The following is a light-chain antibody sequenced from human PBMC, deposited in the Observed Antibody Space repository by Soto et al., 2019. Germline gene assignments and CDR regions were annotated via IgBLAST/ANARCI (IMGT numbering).Light chain of an antibody. Sequence: EIVMTQSPPTLSVSPGERVTLSCRASQSVSSNLAWYQEKPGQAPRLLIYDASTRATGIPARFRGSGSGTEFTLTISSLQSEDLAVYYCQQYNHWPWTFGQGTKV. CDR3: QQYNHWPWT. CDR2: DAS. V-gene: IGKV3-15*01. CDR1: QSVSSN. J-gene: IGKJ1*01.